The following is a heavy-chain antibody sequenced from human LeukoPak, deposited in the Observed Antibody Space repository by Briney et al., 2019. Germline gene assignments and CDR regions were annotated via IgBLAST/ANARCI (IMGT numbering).Heavy chain of an antibody. CDR2: IYSGGST. J-gene: IGHJ4*02. Sequence: GGSLRLSCAASGFTVSSNYMSWVRQAPGKGLEWVSLIYSGGSTSYADSVYADSVKGRFTISRDNSKNTLYLQMNSLRAEDTAVYYCAKDPYGSGSYFDYWGQGTLVTASA. CDR1: GFTVSSNY. D-gene: IGHD3-10*01. CDR3: AKDPYGSGSYFDY. V-gene: IGHV3-66*01.